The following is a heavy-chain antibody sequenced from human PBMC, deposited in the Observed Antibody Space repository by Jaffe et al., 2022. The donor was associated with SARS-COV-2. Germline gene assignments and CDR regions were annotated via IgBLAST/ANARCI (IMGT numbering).Heavy chain of an antibody. CDR3: ARGVQGVYDYGDHGGAYYYYYGMDV. V-gene: IGHV7-4-1*02. CDR2: INTNTGNP. CDR1: GYTFTSYA. Sequence: QVQLVQSGSELKKPGASVKVSCKASGYTFTSYAMNWVRQAPGQGLEWMGWINTNTGNPTYAQGFTGRFVFSLDTSVSTAYLQISSLKAEDTAVYYCARGVQGVYDYGDHGGAYYYYYGMDVWGQGTTVTVSS. D-gene: IGHD4-17*01. J-gene: IGHJ6*02.